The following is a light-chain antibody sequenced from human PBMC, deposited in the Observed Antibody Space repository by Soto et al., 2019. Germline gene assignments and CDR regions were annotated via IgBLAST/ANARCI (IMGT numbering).Light chain of an antibody. CDR3: TSYAGSNIWV. CDR2: EVT. J-gene: IGLJ3*02. CDR1: SSDVGAYND. Sequence: QSALTQPPSASGSPGQSVTISCTGTSSDVGAYNDVSWYQQYPGKAPKLMIYEVTKRPSGVPDRFSGSKSGKTASLTVSGLQPEDEADYYCTSYAGSNIWVFGGGTKLTLL. V-gene: IGLV2-8*01.